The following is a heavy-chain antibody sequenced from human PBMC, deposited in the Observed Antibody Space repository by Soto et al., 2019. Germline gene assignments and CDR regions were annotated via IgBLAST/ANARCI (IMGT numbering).Heavy chain of an antibody. CDR2: INTNGNR. CDR1: GFPFTSYG. CDR3: ARKLGVGHYPFRH. Sequence: EVQLLESGGGLVQPGGSLRLSCAASGFPFTSYGVSWVRQAPGKGLEWVSTINTNGNRHYADSVKGRFTISRDSSESMLYLDMNNPRAEDTALYFCARKLGVGHYPFRHWGQGTLVTVSS. J-gene: IGHJ4*02. D-gene: IGHD7-27*01. V-gene: IGHV3-23*01.